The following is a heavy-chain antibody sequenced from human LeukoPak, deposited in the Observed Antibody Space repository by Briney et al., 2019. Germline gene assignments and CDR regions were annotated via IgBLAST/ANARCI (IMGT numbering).Heavy chain of an antibody. Sequence: PGGSLRLSCAASGFTFSSYAMSWVRQAPGKGLEWVAAISGSGGTTYYADSVKGRFTISRDNSKNTLYLQMNSLRAEDTAVYYCARDLESDYDFWSGYYNDNWFDPWGQGTLVTVSS. V-gene: IGHV3-23*01. CDR2: ISGSGGTT. CDR3: ARDLESDYDFWSGYYNDNWFDP. D-gene: IGHD3-3*01. J-gene: IGHJ5*02. CDR1: GFTFSSYA.